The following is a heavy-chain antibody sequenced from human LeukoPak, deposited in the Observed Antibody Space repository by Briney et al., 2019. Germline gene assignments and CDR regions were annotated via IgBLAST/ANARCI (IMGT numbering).Heavy chain of an antibody. Sequence: GGSLRLSCAASGFTFSSYAMSWVRQAPGKGPEWVSAISGSGGSTYYADSVKGRFTISRDNSKNTLYLQMNSLRAEDTAVYYCAKFNGDSVYFDYWGQGTLVTVSS. J-gene: IGHJ4*02. CDR1: GFTFSSYA. V-gene: IGHV3-23*01. D-gene: IGHD7-27*01. CDR2: ISGSGGST. CDR3: AKFNGDSVYFDY.